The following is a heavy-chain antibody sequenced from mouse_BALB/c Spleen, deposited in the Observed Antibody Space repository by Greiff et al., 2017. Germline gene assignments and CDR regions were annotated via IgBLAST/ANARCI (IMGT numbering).Heavy chain of an antibody. V-gene: IGHV3-6*02. CDR2: ISYDGSN. D-gene: IGHD4-1*01. J-gene: IGHJ2*01. CDR1: GYSITSGYY. CDR3: ARGTGRALYFDY. Sequence: EVKLMESGPGLVKPSQSLSLTCSVTGYSITSGYYWNWIRQFPGNKLEWMGYISYDGSNNYNPSLKNRISITRDTSKNQFFLKLNSVTTEDTATYYCARGTGRALYFDYWGQGTTLTVSS.